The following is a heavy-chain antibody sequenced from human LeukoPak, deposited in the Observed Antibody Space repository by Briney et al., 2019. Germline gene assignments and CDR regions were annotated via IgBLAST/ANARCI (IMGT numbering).Heavy chain of an antibody. Sequence: PGGSLRLSCAAPGFTFSSYAMSWVRQAPGKGLEWVSAISGTCCSTYYEDSVNGGLAISRSNSKNTLYLLMNSLRAEDKAAYYCAEVGAYSCGYNYFDYWGQGTPVTVSS. CDR1: GFTFSSYA. CDR3: AEVGAYSCGYNYFDY. V-gene: IGHV3-23*01. D-gene: IGHD5-18*01. J-gene: IGHJ4*02. CDR2: ISGTCCST.